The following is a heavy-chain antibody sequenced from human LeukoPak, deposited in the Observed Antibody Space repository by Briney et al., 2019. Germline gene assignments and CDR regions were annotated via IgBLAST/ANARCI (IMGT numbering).Heavy chain of an antibody. J-gene: IGHJ3*02. CDR1: GGSFSGYY. Sequence: SETLSLTCAVYGGSFSGYYWSWIRQPPGKGLEWIGEINHSGSTNYNPSLKSRVTISVDTSKNQFSLKLSSVTAADTAVYYCARDVSGWYTVGAFDIWGQGTMVTVSS. CDR3: ARDVSGWYTVGAFDI. D-gene: IGHD6-19*01. V-gene: IGHV4-34*01. CDR2: INHSGST.